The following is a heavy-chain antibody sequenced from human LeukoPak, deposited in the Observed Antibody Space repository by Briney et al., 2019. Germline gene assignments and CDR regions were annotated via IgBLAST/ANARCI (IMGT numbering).Heavy chain of an antibody. Sequence: GGSLRLSCAASGFTVSRNYMSWVRQAPGKGLEWVSYISSSSSTIYYADSAKGRFTISRDNAKNTLYLQMNSLRAEDTAVYYCAREGCSSSWYRCGMDVWGQGTTVTVPS. CDR2: ISSSSSTI. V-gene: IGHV3-48*04. D-gene: IGHD6-13*01. J-gene: IGHJ6*02. CDR3: AREGCSSSWYRCGMDV. CDR1: GFTVSRNY.